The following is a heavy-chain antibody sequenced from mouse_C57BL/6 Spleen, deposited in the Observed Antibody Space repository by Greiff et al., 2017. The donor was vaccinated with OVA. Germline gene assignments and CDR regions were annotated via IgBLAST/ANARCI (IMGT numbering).Heavy chain of an antibody. CDR1: DFTFSSYA. Sequence: EVKLMESGGGLVKPGGSLKLSCAASDFTFSSYAMSWVRQTPEKRLEWVATISDGGSYTYYPDNVKGRFTISRDNAKNNLYLQMSHLKSEDTAMYYGARDRRYFDVWGTGTTVTVSS. V-gene: IGHV5-4*01. J-gene: IGHJ1*03. CDR2: ISDGGSYT. CDR3: ARDRRYFDV.